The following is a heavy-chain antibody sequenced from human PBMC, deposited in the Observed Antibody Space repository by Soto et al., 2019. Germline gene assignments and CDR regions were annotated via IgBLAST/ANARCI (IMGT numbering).Heavy chain of an antibody. J-gene: IGHJ4*02. Sequence: EVQLVESGGGLVQPGGSLILSCAASGFSFSESAMHWVRQASGKGLEWVGRIRSKGNSYATAYAASVKGRFTISRDDSKTTAYLQMNSLKTEDTAVYYCTRHNSDCWGQGTLVTVSS. CDR2: IRSKGNSYAT. D-gene: IGHD1-20*01. CDR1: GFSFSESA. V-gene: IGHV3-73*01. CDR3: TRHNSDC.